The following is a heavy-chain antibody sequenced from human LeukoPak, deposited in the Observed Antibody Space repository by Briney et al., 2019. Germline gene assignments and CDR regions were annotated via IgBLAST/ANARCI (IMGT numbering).Heavy chain of an antibody. V-gene: IGHV4-34*01. CDR3: ARLYPYCSSTSCYGFDY. CDR1: GGSFSGYY. CDR2: INHSGST. D-gene: IGHD2-2*01. J-gene: IGHJ4*02. Sequence: PSETLSLTCAVYGGSFSGYYWSWIRQPPGKGLEWIGEINHSGSTNYNPSLKSRVTISVDTSKNQFSLKLSSVTAADTAVYYCARLYPYCSSTSCYGFDYWGQGTLVTVSS.